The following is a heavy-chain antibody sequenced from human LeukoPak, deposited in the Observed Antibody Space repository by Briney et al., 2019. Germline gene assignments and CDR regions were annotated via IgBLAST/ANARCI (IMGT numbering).Heavy chain of an antibody. CDR1: GFTFSNSW. Sequence: GGSLRLSCAASGFTFSNSWMHWVRQAPGKGLVWVSRINGDGSSTTYADSVKGRFTISRDNAKNTLYLQMNSLRAEDTAVYYCAKDRVGGITIFGVVTWGQGTLVTVSS. J-gene: IGHJ5*02. CDR3: AKDRVGGITIFGVVT. D-gene: IGHD3-3*01. CDR2: INGDGSST. V-gene: IGHV3-74*01.